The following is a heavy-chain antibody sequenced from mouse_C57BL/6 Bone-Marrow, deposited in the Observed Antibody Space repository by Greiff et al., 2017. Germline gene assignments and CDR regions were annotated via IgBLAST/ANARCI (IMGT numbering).Heavy chain of an antibody. CDR3: TLDSSGYGY. CDR2: IDPENGDT. J-gene: IGHJ2*01. D-gene: IGHD3-2*02. Sequence: VQLQQSGAELVRPGASVKLSCTASGFNIKGDYMHWVKQMPEQGLEWIGLIDPENGDTVYASKFQGKATITAHTSSNTAYLQLGSLTYKDTAVYYCTLDSSGYGYWGQGTTLTVSS. V-gene: IGHV14-4*01. CDR1: GFNIKGDY.